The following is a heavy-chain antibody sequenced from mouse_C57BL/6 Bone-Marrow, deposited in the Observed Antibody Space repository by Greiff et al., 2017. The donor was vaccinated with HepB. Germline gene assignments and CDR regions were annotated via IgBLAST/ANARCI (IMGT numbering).Heavy chain of an antibody. CDR2: IDPETGGT. Sequence: VQLQQSGAELVRPGASVTLSCKASGYTFTDYEMHWVKQTPVHGLEWIGAIDPETGGTAYNQKFKGKAILTADKSSSTAYMELRSLTSEDSAVYYCTRCGLRRKGDYWGQGTTLTVSS. CDR3: TRCGLRRKGDY. CDR1: GYTFTDYE. J-gene: IGHJ2*01. V-gene: IGHV1-15*01. D-gene: IGHD2-2*01.